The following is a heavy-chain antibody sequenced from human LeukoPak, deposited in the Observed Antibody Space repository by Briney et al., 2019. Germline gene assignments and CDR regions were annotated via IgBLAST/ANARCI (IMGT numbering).Heavy chain of an antibody. CDR2: ISYDGSNK. D-gene: IGHD3-10*01. J-gene: IGHJ4*02. CDR1: GFTFSAYG. V-gene: IGHV3-30*19. Sequence: PGGSLRLSCAASGFTFSAYGMHWVRQVLGKGLEWVAVISYDGSNKYYADSVKGRFTISRDNSKNTLYLQMNSLRAEDTAVYYCARVRLWFGELLYPADYWGQGTLVTVSS. CDR3: ARVRLWFGELLYPADY.